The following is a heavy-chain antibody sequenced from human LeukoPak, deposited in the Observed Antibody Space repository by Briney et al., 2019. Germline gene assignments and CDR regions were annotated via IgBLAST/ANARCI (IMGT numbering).Heavy chain of an antibody. CDR3: AKTYDSSGYYYYFDY. D-gene: IGHD3-22*01. CDR2: ISGSGGST. J-gene: IGHJ4*02. CDR1: GFTFSSYT. Sequence: GGSLRLSCAASGFTFSSYTMSWVRQAPGKGLEWVSAISGSGGSTYYADSVKGRFTISRDNSKNTLYLQMNSLRAEDTAVYYCAKTYDSSGYYYYFDYWGQGTLVTVSS. V-gene: IGHV3-23*01.